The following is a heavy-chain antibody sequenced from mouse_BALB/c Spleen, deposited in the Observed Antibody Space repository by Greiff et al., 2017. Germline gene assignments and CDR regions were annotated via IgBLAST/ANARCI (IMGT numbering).Heavy chain of an antibody. CDR1: GYTFTSYW. D-gene: IGHD1-1*01. CDR2: IYPGNSDT. J-gene: IGHJ2*01. CDR3: TRGGTTNYFDY. V-gene: IGHV1-5*01. Sequence: VQLQQSGTVLARPGASVKMSCKASGYTFTSYWMHWVKQRPGQGLEWIGAIYPGNSDTSYNQKFKGKAKLTAVTSTSTAYMELSSLTNEDSAVYYCTRGGTTNYFDYWGQGTTLTVSS.